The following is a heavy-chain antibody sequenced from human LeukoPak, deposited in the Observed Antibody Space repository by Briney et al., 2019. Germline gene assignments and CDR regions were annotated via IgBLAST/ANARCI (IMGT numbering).Heavy chain of an antibody. CDR2: INDVGSDS. Sequence: GGSLRLSCAASGFTFSAYWMHWVRQAPGKGLVWVGRINDVGSDSTYVDSVKGRFTISRDNVENSLYLQMNSLRDEDTAVYYCARVAAGYSVNYFDYWGQGTLVTVSS. J-gene: IGHJ4*01. CDR1: GFTFSAYW. D-gene: IGHD4-23*01. CDR3: ARVAAGYSVNYFDY. V-gene: IGHV3-74*01.